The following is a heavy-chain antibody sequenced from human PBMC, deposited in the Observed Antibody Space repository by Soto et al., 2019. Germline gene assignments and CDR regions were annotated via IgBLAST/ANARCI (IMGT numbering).Heavy chain of an antibody. J-gene: IGHJ6*01. CDR1: GDSVSGGFYY. V-gene: IGHV4-61*01. CDR2: IYYSGST. CDR3: ARRRGHTWGLLES. D-gene: IGHD3-3*01. Sequence: SETLSLTCSVSGDSVSGGFYYWTLIRQSPVKGLEWIGNIYYSGSTEYNPSLTSRVTISLDMSKNQLSLTLTSVTAAGSAVYFGARRRGHTWGLLESWGQGTTVTVSS.